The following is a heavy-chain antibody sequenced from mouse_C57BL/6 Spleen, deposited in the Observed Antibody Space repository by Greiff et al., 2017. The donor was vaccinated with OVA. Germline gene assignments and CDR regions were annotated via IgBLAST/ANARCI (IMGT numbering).Heavy chain of an antibody. J-gene: IGHJ3*01. D-gene: IGHD1-2*01. V-gene: IGHV5-6*01. Sequence: EVQRVESGGDLVQPGGSLKLSCAASGFTFSSYGMSWVRQSPDKRLEWVATISSGGSYTYYPDNVKGRFTISSTNAKNTLYMQMSSLKTKDTAMYNGTKPRITAGAWFDYWGQGTMLTVSA. CDR2: ISSGGSYT. CDR3: TKPRITAGAWFDY. CDR1: GFTFSSYG.